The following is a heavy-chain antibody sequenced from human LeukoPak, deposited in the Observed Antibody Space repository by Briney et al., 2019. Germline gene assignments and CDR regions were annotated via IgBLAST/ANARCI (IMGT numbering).Heavy chain of an antibody. V-gene: IGHV3-30*04. D-gene: IGHD5-12*01. CDR1: GFTFSSYA. CDR3: AREATMHYYYGMDV. CDR2: ISYDGSNK. Sequence: PGGSLRLSCAASGFTFSSYAMHWVRQAPGKGLEWVAVISYDGSNKYYADSVKGRFTISRDNSKNTLYLQMNSLRAEDTAVYYCAREATMHYYYGMDVWGQGTTVTVSS. J-gene: IGHJ6*02.